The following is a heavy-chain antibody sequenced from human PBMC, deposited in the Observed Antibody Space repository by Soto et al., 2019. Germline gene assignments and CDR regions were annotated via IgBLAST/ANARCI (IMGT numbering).Heavy chain of an antibody. J-gene: IGHJ3*02. V-gene: IGHV3-23*01. CDR2: ISGSGVST. Sequence: GGSLRLSCVASRFKFASYAMSWVRQAPGKGLEWVSGISGSGVSTFYADSVKGRFTISRDNSKNTLYLQMNSLRAEDTAVYYCAKSMIVVVNDAFDIWGQGTMVTVSS. CDR3: AKSMIVVVNDAFDI. CDR1: RFKFASYA. D-gene: IGHD3-22*01.